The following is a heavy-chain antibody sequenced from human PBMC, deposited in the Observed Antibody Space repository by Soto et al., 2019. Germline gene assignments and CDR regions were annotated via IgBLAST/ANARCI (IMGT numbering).Heavy chain of an antibody. CDR2: ISYDGSNK. CDR3: ARDRGVRCSGGSCHAQYYYYYGMDV. D-gene: IGHD2-15*01. J-gene: IGHJ6*02. CDR1: GFTFSSYA. V-gene: IGHV3-30-3*01. Sequence: GGSLRLSCAASGFTFSSYAMHWVRQAPGKGLEWVAVISYDGSNKYYADSVKGRFTISRDNSKNTLYLQMNSLRAEDTAVYYCARDRGVRCSGGSCHAQYYYYYGMDVWGQGTTVTVSS.